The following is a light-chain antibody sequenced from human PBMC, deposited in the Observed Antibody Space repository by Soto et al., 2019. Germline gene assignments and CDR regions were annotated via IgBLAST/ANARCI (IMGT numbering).Light chain of an antibody. J-gene: IGKJ1*01. CDR3: QQYKSYSPWT. Sequence: DIQMTQSPSTLSASVGDRVTITCRASHSISSWLAWYQQKPGKAPKLLIYDASSLESGVPSRFRGSGSGTEFSLTISSLQPDDFATYYCQQYKSYSPWTFGQGTKVDI. CDR1: HSISSW. CDR2: DAS. V-gene: IGKV1-5*01.